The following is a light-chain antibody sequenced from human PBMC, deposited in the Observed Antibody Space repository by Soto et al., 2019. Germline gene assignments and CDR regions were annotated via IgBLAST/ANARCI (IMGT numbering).Light chain of an antibody. Sequence: DVQMTQSPSSVSASLVDRVTITCRASQAISSRLARYQQKPGKAPKLPIYAASSLQSGVPSRFSGRRTGTHFNLTIRSLQAEDLATYHCQHANSFPLTFGGGTMVEIK. CDR1: QAISSR. CDR2: AAS. V-gene: IGKV1-12*01. J-gene: IGKJ4*01. CDR3: QHANSFPLT.